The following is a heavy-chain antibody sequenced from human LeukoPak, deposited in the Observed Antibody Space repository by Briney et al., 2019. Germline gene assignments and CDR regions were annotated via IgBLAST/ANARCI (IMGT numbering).Heavy chain of an antibody. Sequence: SETLSLTCTVSGGSISSYFWTWIRQPPGKGLEWIGYSYYTGSTNYNPSLKSRVIISLDTSKNQFSLKLSSVTVADTAVYYCARERYVGSGYFDYWGQGTLVTVSS. CDR2: SYYTGST. CDR3: ARERYVGSGYFDY. J-gene: IGHJ4*02. CDR1: GGSISSYF. V-gene: IGHV4-59*01. D-gene: IGHD3-16*01.